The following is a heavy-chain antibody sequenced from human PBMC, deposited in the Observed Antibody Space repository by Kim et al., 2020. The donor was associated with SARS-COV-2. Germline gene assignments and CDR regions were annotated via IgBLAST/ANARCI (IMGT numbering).Heavy chain of an antibody. Sequence: GGSLRLSCAASGFTFSDYSMNWVRQAPGKGLEWISSISSGSSYIFYADSVKGRFTISRDNAKNSLYLQMNSLRPEDTAVYYCARDLGRDGPEVHPDYRAQGTLVTVSS. J-gene: IGHJ4*02. V-gene: IGHV3-21*01. CDR2: ISSGSSYI. CDR3: ARDLGRDGPEVHPDY. D-gene: IGHD3-16*01. CDR1: GFTFSDYS.